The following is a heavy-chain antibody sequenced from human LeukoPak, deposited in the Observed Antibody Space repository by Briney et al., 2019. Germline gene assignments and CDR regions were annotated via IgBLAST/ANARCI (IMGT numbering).Heavy chain of an antibody. V-gene: IGHV3-21*01. D-gene: IGHD6-6*01. CDR2: IRGSGTYK. CDR3: ARGSRGSSTFSYYYYMDV. Sequence: GGSLRLSCAASGFTFSSYSMNWVRQAPGKGLEWVSSIRGSGTYKYYADSVKGRFTISRDNAKNSLFLQMNSLRAEDTAVYYCARGSRGSSTFSYYYYMDVWGKGTTVTVSS. J-gene: IGHJ6*03. CDR1: GFTFSSYS.